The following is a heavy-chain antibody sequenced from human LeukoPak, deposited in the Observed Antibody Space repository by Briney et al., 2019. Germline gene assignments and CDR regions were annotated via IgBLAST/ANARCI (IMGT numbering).Heavy chain of an antibody. D-gene: IGHD3-22*01. J-gene: IGHJ4*02. CDR2: IYSSGST. CDR1: GASISPYY. Sequence: SETLSLTCTVSGASISPYYWSWIRQPPGKGLEWIGYIYSSGSTSYNPSLKSRVTISVDTSKNQISLKLSSVTAADTAVYYCARSGSSGYYYWGQGTLVTVSS. CDR3: ARSGSSGYYY. V-gene: IGHV4-59*01.